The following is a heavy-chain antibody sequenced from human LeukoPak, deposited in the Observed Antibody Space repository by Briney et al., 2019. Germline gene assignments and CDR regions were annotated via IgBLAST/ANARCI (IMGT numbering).Heavy chain of an antibody. CDR1: GGSISSDY. Sequence: PSETLSLTCTVSGGSISSDYWSWIRQPPGQGLEWIGYIYYSGSTNYNPSLKSRVTISVDTSKNQFSLKLSSVTAADTAVYYCARALRWIGELHSGLLSYFDYWGQGTLVTVSS. CDR2: IYYSGST. V-gene: IGHV4-59*01. D-gene: IGHD4-23*01. J-gene: IGHJ4*02. CDR3: ARALRWIGELHSGLLSYFDY.